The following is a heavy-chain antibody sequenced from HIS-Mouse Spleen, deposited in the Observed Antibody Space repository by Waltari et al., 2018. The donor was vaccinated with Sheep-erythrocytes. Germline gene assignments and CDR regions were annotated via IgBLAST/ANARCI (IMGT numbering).Heavy chain of an antibody. CDR2: IFSNDEK. CDR3: ARITSYYDFWSTYNKDYFDY. D-gene: IGHD3-3*01. Sequence: KPKDTLTLTCTVSGFSLSNARMGVSWIRQPPGKALEWLAHIFSNDEKSYSTSLKSRLTISKDTSKSQVVLTMTNMDPVDTATYYCARITSYYDFWSTYNKDYFDYWGQGTLVTVSS. CDR1: GFSLSNARMG. J-gene: IGHJ4*02. V-gene: IGHV2-26*01.